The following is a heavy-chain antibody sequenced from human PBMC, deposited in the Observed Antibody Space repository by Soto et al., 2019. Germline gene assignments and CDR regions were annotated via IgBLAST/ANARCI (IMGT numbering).Heavy chain of an antibody. CDR3: ARTINFGLPGNGMDV. CDR2: IWHDGGNK. Sequence: PGGSLRLSCAASGFTFSSYGMHWVRQAPGKGLEWVAFIWHDGGNKFYAESVKGRFTISRDNSKNTLYLQMTSLSAEDTAMYYCARTINFGLPGNGMDVWGQGTTVTVSS. D-gene: IGHD3-16*01. CDR1: GFTFSSYG. J-gene: IGHJ6*02. V-gene: IGHV3-33*08.